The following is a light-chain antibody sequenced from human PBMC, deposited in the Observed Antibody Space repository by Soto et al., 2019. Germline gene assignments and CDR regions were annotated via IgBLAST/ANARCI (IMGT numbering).Light chain of an antibody. CDR3: QQYNNWPPIT. V-gene: IGKV3-15*01. Sequence: EIVLTQSPGTLSLSPGERTTLSFRASQSISRYLAWYQQKPGQGPRLLIYGASTRATGIPARFSGSGSGTEFTLTISSLQSEDFAVYYCQQYNNWPPITFGQGTRLEIK. CDR2: GAS. CDR1: QSISRY. J-gene: IGKJ5*01.